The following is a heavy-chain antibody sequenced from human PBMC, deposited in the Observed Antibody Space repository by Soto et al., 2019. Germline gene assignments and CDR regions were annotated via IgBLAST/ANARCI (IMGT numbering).Heavy chain of an antibody. CDR3: ARGGFWYYDSSGYYHFDY. CDR1: GFTFSSYW. Sequence: PGGSLRLSCSASGFTFSSYWMHWVRQAPGKGLVWVSRINSDGSSTSYADSVKGRFTISRDNAKNTLYLQMNSLRAEDTAVYYCARGGFWYYDSSGYYHFDYWGQGTLVTVSS. CDR2: INSDGSST. D-gene: IGHD3-22*01. J-gene: IGHJ4*02. V-gene: IGHV3-74*01.